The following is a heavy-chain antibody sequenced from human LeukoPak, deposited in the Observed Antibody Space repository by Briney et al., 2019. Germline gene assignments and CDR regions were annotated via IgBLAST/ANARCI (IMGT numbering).Heavy chain of an antibody. CDR1: GFTFSSYS. Sequence: TGGSLRLSCAASGFTFSSYSMNWVRQAPGKGLEWVSSISSSSSYIYYADSVKGRFTISRDNAKNSLYLQMNSLRAEDTALYYCARLVWGDGYRYGFFDYWGQGTLVAVSS. J-gene: IGHJ4*02. CDR3: ARLVWGDGYRYGFFDY. D-gene: IGHD5-18*01. CDR2: ISSSSSYI. V-gene: IGHV3-21*04.